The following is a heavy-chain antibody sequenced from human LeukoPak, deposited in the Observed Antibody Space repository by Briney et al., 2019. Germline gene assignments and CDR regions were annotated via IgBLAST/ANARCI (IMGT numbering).Heavy chain of an antibody. Sequence: PGGSLRLSCAASGFTFSSYAMSWVRQAPGKGLEWVSAISGSGGSTYYADSVKGRFTISRDNSKNTLYLQMNSLRAEDTAVYYCARGIEGWLQLGAFDIWGQGTMVTVSS. D-gene: IGHD5-24*01. V-gene: IGHV3-23*01. J-gene: IGHJ3*02. CDR2: ISGSGGST. CDR3: ARGIEGWLQLGAFDI. CDR1: GFTFSSYA.